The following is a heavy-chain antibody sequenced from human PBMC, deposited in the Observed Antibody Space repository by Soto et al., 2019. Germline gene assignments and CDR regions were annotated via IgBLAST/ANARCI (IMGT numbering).Heavy chain of an antibody. CDR2: INHSGST. D-gene: IGHD3-22*01. Sequence: SEALSLTCAVYGGSCSGYYWSWIRQPPGKGLEWIGEINHSGSTNYNPSLKSRVTISVDTSKNQFSLKLSSVTAADTAVYYCARVRRYYYDSSGSPGAFDIWGQGTMVTVSS. CDR1: GGSCSGYY. CDR3: ARVRRYYYDSSGSPGAFDI. V-gene: IGHV4-34*01. J-gene: IGHJ3*02.